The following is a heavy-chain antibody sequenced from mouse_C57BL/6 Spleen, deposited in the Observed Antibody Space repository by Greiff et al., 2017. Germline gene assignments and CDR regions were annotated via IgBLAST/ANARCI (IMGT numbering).Heavy chain of an antibody. D-gene: IGHD1-1*01. CDR3: ARYYGSSYDVVY. V-gene: IGHV1-81*01. CDR2: IYPSSGNT. CDR1: GYTFTSYG. Sequence: QVQLQQSGAELARPGASVKLSCKASGYTFTSYGISWVKQRTGQGLEWIGEIYPSSGNTYYNEKFKGKATLTADKSSSTAYMELRSLTSEDSAVYFCARYYGSSYDVVYWGQGTTLTVSA. J-gene: IGHJ2*01.